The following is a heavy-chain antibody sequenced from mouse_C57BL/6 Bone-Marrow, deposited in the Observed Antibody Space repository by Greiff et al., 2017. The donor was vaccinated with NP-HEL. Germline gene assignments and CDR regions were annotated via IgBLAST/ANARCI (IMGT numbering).Heavy chain of an antibody. CDR2: INPNNGGT. V-gene: IGHV1-26*01. D-gene: IGHD1-1*01. CDR1: GYTFTDYY. Sequence: EVQLQQSGPELVKPGASVKISCKASGYTFTDYYMNWVKQSHGKSLEWIGDINPNNGGTSYNQKFTGKATLTVDKSSSTAYMELRSLTSEDSAVYYWARGKLLRYPYWYFDVRGTGTTVTVSS. J-gene: IGHJ1*03. CDR3: ARGKLLRYPYWYFDV.